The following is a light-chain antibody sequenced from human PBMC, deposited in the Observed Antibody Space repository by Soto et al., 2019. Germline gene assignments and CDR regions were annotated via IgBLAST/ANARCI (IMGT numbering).Light chain of an antibody. J-gene: IGKJ3*01. V-gene: IGKV3-15*01. Sequence: EIVMTQSPATLSVSPGERVTLSCRASRGFSSALAWYQHKPGQAPRLLIYGASTRATGIPARFSGSGSGTEFTLTISSLQSEDFAVYYCQQRSNWPAFGPGTKVDIK. CDR2: GAS. CDR3: QQRSNWPA. CDR1: RGFSSA.